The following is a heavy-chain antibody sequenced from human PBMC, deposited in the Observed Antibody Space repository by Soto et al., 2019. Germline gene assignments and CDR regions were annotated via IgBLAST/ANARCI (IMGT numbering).Heavy chain of an antibody. J-gene: IGHJ6*02. CDR3: ATQLRQFWSGYWGYGMDV. Sequence: QVQLVQSGAEVQKPGSSVKVSCKASGGTFSSYALSWVRQAPGQGLEWMGGIIPIFGTANYAQKFQGRVTITADESTSTAYMELSSRRSEDTAVYYCATQLRQFWSGYWGYGMDVWGQGTTVTVSS. V-gene: IGHV1-69*01. CDR2: IIPIFGTA. CDR1: GGTFSSYA. D-gene: IGHD3-3*02.